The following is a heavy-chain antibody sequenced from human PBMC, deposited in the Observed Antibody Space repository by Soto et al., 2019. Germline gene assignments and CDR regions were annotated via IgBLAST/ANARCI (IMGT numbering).Heavy chain of an antibody. CDR3: AKDPDRKGAFDI. V-gene: IGHV3-9*01. CDR1: GFTFDDYA. CDR2: ISWNSGSI. J-gene: IGHJ3*02. Sequence: DVQLVESGGGLVQPGRSLRLSCAASGFTFDDYAMHWVRQAPGKGLEWVSGISWNSGSIGYADSVKGRFTISRDNAKNSLYLQMNSLRAEDTALYYCAKDPDRKGAFDIWGQGTMVTVSS.